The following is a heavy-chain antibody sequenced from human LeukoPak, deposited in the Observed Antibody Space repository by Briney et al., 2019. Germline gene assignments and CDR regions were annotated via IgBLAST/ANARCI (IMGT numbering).Heavy chain of an antibody. Sequence: PGGSLRLSCAASGFTFSSDAMHWVRQAPGKGLEWVAVISYDGSNKYYADSVKGRVTISRDNSKNTLYLQMNSLRAEDTAVYYCARDKRAINWFDPRGQGTLVTVSS. J-gene: IGHJ5*02. CDR1: GFTFSSDA. V-gene: IGHV3-30-3*01. CDR3: ARDKRAINWFDP. CDR2: ISYDGSNK.